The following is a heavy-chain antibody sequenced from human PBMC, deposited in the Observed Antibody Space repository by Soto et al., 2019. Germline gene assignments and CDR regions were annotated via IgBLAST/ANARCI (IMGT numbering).Heavy chain of an antibody. CDR1: GFTFSSYG. Sequence: GGSLRLSCAASGFTFSSYGMHWVRQAPGKGLEWVAVIWYDGSNKYYADSVKGRFTISRDNSKNTLYLQMNSLRAEDTAVYYCARDEESYGMDVWGQGTTVTVSS. J-gene: IGHJ6*02. CDR3: ARDEESYGMDV. CDR2: IWYDGSNK. V-gene: IGHV3-33*01.